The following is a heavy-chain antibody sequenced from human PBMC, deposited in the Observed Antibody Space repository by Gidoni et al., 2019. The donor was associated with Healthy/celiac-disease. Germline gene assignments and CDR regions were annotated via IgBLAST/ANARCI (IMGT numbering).Heavy chain of an antibody. CDR2: IFSNDEK. V-gene: IGHV2-26*01. CDR1: GFSLSNARMG. J-gene: IGHJ6*02. CDR3: ARMGGSYYSYYYYGMDV. Sequence: QVTLKESGPVLVKPTETLTLTCTVSGFSLSNARMGVSWIRQPPGKALEWLAHIFSNDEKSYSTSLKSRLTISKDTSKSQVVLTMTNMDPVDTATYYCARMGGSYYSYYYYGMDVWGQGTTVTVSS. D-gene: IGHD1-26*01.